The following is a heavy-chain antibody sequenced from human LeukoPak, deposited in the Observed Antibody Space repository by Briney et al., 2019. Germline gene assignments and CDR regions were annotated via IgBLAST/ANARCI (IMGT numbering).Heavy chain of an antibody. V-gene: IGHV4-4*02. CDR1: GGSISSSNW. CDR2: IYHSGST. CDR3: ARDNYYDSSGYYY. Sequence: PSGTLSLTCAVSGGSISSSNWWSWVRQPPGKGLEWIGEIYHSGSTNYNPSLKSRVTISVDKSKNQFSLKLSSETAADTAVYYCARDNYYDSSGYYYWGQGTLVTVSS. D-gene: IGHD3-22*01. J-gene: IGHJ4*02.